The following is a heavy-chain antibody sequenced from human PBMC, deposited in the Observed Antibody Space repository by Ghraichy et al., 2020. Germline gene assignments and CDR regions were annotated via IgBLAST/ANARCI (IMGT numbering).Heavy chain of an antibody. CDR1: GFTFSSHW. J-gene: IGHJ6*03. V-gene: IGHV3-7*01. CDR3: AREVVGRGGSPNYYYYYYMDV. CDR2: IERDGSEK. Sequence: GRSLRLSCAASGFTFSSHWMSWVRQAPGKGLEWVANIERDGSEKYYVDSVKGRFTISRDNAQNSLFLLMNSLRADDTAVYYCAREVVGRGGSPNYYYYYYMDVWGKGTTVTVSS. D-gene: IGHD1-26*01.